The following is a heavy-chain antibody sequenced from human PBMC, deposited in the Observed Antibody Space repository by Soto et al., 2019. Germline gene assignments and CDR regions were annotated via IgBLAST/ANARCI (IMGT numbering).Heavy chain of an antibody. CDR1: GFTFSSYA. CDR3: ARVYRSGPSRDYYGLDV. J-gene: IGHJ6*02. Sequence: GGSLRLSCAASGFTFSSYAMSWVRQAPGKGLEWVSRINSDGSSTSYADSVRGRFTISRDNAKNTLHLQMNSLRVEDTAVYYCARVYRSGPSRDYYGLDVWGQGTTVTVSS. V-gene: IGHV3-74*01. CDR2: INSDGSST. D-gene: IGHD3-10*01.